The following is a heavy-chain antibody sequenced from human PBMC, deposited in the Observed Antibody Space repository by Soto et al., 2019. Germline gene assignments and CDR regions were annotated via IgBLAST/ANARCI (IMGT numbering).Heavy chain of an antibody. Sequence: SGGSLRLSCAASGFTFSSYAMSWVRQAPGKGLEWVAAIGGTDGKTYYADSVKGRFTISRDNSENTLYLQMSRLRAEDTAVYFCAKGMFSSSPAAAGSFDYWGQGALVTVSS. CDR3: AKGMFSSSPAAAGSFDY. D-gene: IGHD3-10*01. V-gene: IGHV3-23*01. J-gene: IGHJ4*02. CDR2: IGGTDGKT. CDR1: GFTFSSYA.